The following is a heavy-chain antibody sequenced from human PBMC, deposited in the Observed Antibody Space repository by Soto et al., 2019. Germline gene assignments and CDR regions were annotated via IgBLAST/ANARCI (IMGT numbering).Heavy chain of an antibody. D-gene: IGHD2-2*01. J-gene: IGHJ4*02. V-gene: IGHV4-31*03. CDR1: GGSISTGGYY. CDR3: ARGVAPAAIGY. Sequence: SETLSLTCTVSGGSISTGGYYWSWIRQHPGKGLEWIGYIYYSGSTYYNPSLKSRVTISVDTSKNQFSLKLTSVAAADTAVYYCARGVAPAAIGYWGQGTLVTVSS. CDR2: IYYSGST.